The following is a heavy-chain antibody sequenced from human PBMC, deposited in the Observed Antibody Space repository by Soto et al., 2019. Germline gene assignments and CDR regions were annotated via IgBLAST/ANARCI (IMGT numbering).Heavy chain of an antibody. J-gene: IGHJ4*02. CDR2: INSDSTTT. Sequence: DVHLVESGGGLVQPGGSLRLSCAVSGFPFSTYAMHWVRQAPGKGLEWILYINSDSTTTFHADSVKGRFTVSRDNAKNSLYLQMSSLRHEDTAVYYCARDLSHWGQGTLVTVSS. CDR1: GFPFSTYA. V-gene: IGHV3-48*02. CDR3: ARDLSH.